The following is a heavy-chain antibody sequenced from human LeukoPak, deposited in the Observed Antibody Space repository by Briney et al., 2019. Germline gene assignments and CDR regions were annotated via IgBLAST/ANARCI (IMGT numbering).Heavy chain of an antibody. V-gene: IGHV3-23*01. D-gene: IGHD3-22*01. Sequence: GGSLRLSCAASGFTFSSYAMSWVRQAPGKGLEWVSAISGSGGSTYYADSVKGRFTISRDNSKNTLYLQMNSLRAEDTAVYYCARDDSYYDSSGYYFYWGQGTLVTVSS. CDR1: GFTFSSYA. J-gene: IGHJ4*02. CDR2: ISGSGGST. CDR3: ARDDSYYDSSGYYFY.